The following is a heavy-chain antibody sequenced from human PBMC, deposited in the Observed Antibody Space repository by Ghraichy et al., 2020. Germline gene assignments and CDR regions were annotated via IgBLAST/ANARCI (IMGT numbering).Heavy chain of an antibody. J-gene: IGHJ5*02. CDR3: VREFRPNWFDP. CDR1: GFTFSSYS. V-gene: IGHV3-48*02. CDR2: ISGSGSTI. Sequence: GGSLRLSCAASGFTFSSYSMNWVRQTPGKGLEWVSYISGSGSTISYADSVKGRFTISRDNAKNSLYLQINSLRDEDTAVYYCVREFRPNWFDPWGQGTLVTVSS.